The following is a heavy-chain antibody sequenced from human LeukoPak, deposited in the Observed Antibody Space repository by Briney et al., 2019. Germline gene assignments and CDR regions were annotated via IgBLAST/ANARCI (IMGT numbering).Heavy chain of an antibody. Sequence: SETLSLTCTVSGGPISGYYWSWIRQPAGKGLEWIGRIYTSGSTNYNPSLKSRVTMSVDTSKNQFSLKLSSVTAADTAVYYCARGLVATPQGYYYYYMDVWGKGTTVTVSS. D-gene: IGHD5-12*01. CDR3: ARGLVATPQGYYYYYMDV. CDR1: GGPISGYY. J-gene: IGHJ6*03. V-gene: IGHV4-4*07. CDR2: IYTSGST.